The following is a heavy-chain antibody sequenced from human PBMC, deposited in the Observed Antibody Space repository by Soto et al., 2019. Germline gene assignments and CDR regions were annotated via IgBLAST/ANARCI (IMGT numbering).Heavy chain of an antibody. CDR2: IIPIFGTA. V-gene: IGHV1-69*13. CDR1: GGTFSSYA. Sequence: ASVKVSCKASGGTFSSYAISWVRQAPGQGLEWMGGIIPIFGTANYAQKFQGRVTITADESTSTAYMELSSLRSEDTAVYYCARDLNYDILTVYFLDYWGQGTLVTVSS. J-gene: IGHJ4*02. CDR3: ARDLNYDILTVYFLDY. D-gene: IGHD3-9*01.